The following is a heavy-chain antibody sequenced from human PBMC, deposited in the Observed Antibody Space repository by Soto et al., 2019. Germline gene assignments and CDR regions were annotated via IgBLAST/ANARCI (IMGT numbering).Heavy chain of an antibody. V-gene: IGHV3-30*03. CDR2: ISSDGTKK. Sequence: QVKLVEWGGAVVQPGRSLRLSCTASGFSFSSSGFHWVRQAPGNRPEWVAAISSDGTKKVYVASVQGRFTIFRDNPKKTVYLQMNSVRIDDTAVYYCATPRSWLVPPFENWGLGTLVTVSS. D-gene: IGHD6-13*01. CDR1: GFSFSSSG. CDR3: ATPRSWLVPPFEN. J-gene: IGHJ4*02.